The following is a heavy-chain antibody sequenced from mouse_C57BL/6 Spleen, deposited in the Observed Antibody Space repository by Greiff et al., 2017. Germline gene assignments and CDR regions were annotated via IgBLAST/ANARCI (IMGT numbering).Heavy chain of an antibody. CDR3: ARYYYGSSYEY. D-gene: IGHD1-1*01. CDR1: GYAFSSYW. CDR2: IYPGDGDT. Sequence: QVQLQQSGAELVKPGASVKISCKASGYAFSSYWMNWVKQRPGKGLEWIGQIYPGDGDTNYHGKFKGKATLTADKSSSTAYMQLSSLPSEDSAVYFCARYYYGSSYEYWGQGTTLTVSS. V-gene: IGHV1-80*01. J-gene: IGHJ2*01.